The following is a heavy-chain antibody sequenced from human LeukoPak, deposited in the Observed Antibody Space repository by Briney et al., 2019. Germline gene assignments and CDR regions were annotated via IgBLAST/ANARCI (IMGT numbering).Heavy chain of an antibody. J-gene: IGHJ4*02. D-gene: IGHD3-9*01. V-gene: IGHV5-51*01. Sequence: GESLKISCKGSGYSFTSYRIGWVRQMPGKGLEWMGIIYPGDSDTRYSPSFQGQVTISADKSISTAYLQWSSLKASDTAMYYCARQLRYFDWLSYFDYWGQGTLVTVSS. CDR3: ARQLRYFDWLSYFDY. CDR2: IYPGDSDT. CDR1: GYSFTSYR.